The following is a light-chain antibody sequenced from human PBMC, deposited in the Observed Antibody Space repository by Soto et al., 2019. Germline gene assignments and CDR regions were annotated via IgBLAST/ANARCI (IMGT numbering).Light chain of an antibody. V-gene: IGKV3-15*01. CDR1: QSVRSN. CDR3: QQYGSSPPIT. CDR2: GAS. J-gene: IGKJ5*01. Sequence: EIVMTQSPATMSVSPGERATLSCRASQSVRSNLAWYQQKPGQAPRLLIYGASTRATGIPARFSGSGSGTEFTLTISRLGPEDFAVYYCQQYGSSPPITFGQGTRLEIK.